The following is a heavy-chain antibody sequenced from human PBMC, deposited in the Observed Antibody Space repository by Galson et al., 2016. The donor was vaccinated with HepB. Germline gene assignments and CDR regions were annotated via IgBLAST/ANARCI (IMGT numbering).Heavy chain of an antibody. V-gene: IGHV4-59*01. J-gene: IGHJ4*02. Sequence: SETLSLTCTVPGGSISSYYWSWIRQPPGKGLEWIGYIYYSGSTNYDSSLKSRVTISIDTSKNQFSLKLNSVTAADTAVYYCARGSILRFLEWLPHFDSWGQGTLVTVSS. CDR3: ARGSILRFLEWLPHFDS. D-gene: IGHD3-3*01. CDR1: GGSISSYY. CDR2: IYYSGST.